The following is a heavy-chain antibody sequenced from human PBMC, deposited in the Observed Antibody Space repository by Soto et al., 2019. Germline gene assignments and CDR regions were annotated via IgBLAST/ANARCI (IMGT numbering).Heavy chain of an antibody. Sequence: GGSLRLSCAASGFTFDDYAMHWVQQAPGKGLEWVSGISWNSGSIGYADSVKGRFTISRDNAKNSLYLQMNSLRAEDTALYYCAKGFYDYGDYVDYYGMDVWGQGTTVTVSS. CDR2: ISWNSGSI. CDR3: AKGFYDYGDYVDYYGMDV. D-gene: IGHD4-17*01. CDR1: GFTFDDYA. V-gene: IGHV3-9*01. J-gene: IGHJ6*02.